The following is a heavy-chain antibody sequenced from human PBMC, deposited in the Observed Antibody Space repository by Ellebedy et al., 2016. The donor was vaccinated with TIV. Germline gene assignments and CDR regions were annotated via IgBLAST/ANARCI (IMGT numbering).Heavy chain of an antibody. CDR3: ARLQMNDYFDY. CDR1: GYNFTSYC. Sequence: GESLKISCKGSGYNFTSYCIGWVRRLPGKGLEWMGVFYVTDSDPRYSPSFQGQVTISADKSISTAYLQWSSLKASDTAMYYCARLQMNDYFDYWGQGTLVTVSS. J-gene: IGHJ4*02. CDR2: FYVTDSDP. V-gene: IGHV5-51*01.